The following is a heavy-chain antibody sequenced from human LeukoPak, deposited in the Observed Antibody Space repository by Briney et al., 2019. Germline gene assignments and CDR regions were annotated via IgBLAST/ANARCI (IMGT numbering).Heavy chain of an antibody. CDR3: ARRLTQYDCFDP. J-gene: IGHJ5*02. V-gene: IGHV6-1*01. D-gene: IGHD2-2*01. CDR1: GDRFSSNRVT. Sequence: SQTLSLTCAISGDRFSSNRVTWNGISHSPSRALNGLGRTYYRSTWYNDYAVSVRGRITVNPDTSKNQFSLHLNSVTPEDTAVYYCARRLTQYDCFDPWGQGILVTVSS. CDR2: TYYRSTWYN.